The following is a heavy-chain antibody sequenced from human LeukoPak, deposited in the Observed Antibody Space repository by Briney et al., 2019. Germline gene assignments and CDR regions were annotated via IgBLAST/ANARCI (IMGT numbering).Heavy chain of an antibody. Sequence: SETLSLTCAVYGGSFSGYYWSWIRQPPGKGLEWIGEINHSGSTNYNPSLESRVTISVDTSKNQFSLKLSSVTAADTAVYYCARIATTRRGGVDYWGQGTLVTVSS. CDR1: GGSFSGYY. J-gene: IGHJ4*02. CDR3: ARIATTRRGGVDY. D-gene: IGHD1-1*01. V-gene: IGHV4-34*01. CDR2: INHSGST.